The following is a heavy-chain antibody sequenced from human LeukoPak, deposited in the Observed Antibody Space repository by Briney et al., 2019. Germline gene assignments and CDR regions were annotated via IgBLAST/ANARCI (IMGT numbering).Heavy chain of an antibody. J-gene: IGHJ4*02. CDR3: ARGHTAVTRHFDF. V-gene: IGHV4-59*01. CDR1: GGSISSYY. Sequence: SETLSLTCTVSGGSISSYYWSWIRQAPGKGLEWIGYIYYSGSTTYNPSLRSRVTISVDTSKNQFSLKLSSVTAADTAVYYCARGHTAVTRHFDFWGQGTLVTVSS. D-gene: IGHD4-17*01. CDR2: IYYSGST.